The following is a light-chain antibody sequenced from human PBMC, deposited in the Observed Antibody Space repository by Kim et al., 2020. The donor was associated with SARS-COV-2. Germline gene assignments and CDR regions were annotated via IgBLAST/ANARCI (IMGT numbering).Light chain of an antibody. CDR2: DAS. J-gene: IGKJ5*01. V-gene: IGKV3-11*01. CDR1: QSVSTS. CDR3: QQRTNWHLT. Sequence: EIVLTQSPATLSLSPGERVTLSCRASQSVSTSLAWYQQKPGQSPRLFIYDASNRATGIPARFSGSGYGTDFTLTISSLEPEDFAVYYCQQRTNWHLTFGQGTRLEIK.